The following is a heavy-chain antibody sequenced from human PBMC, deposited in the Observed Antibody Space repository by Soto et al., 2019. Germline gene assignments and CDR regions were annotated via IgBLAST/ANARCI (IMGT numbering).Heavy chain of an antibody. Sequence: GGSLRLSCAASGFTFSNYDMHWVRQATGKGLEWVSVIGTAGDTYYPGSVKGRFTISRENATNSLYLQMNSLRAGDTAVYYCARALYGGPPDNWGQGTLVTVSS. CDR1: GFTFSNYD. CDR3: ARALYGGPPDN. CDR2: IGTAGDT. D-gene: IGHD4-17*01. V-gene: IGHV3-13*01. J-gene: IGHJ4*02.